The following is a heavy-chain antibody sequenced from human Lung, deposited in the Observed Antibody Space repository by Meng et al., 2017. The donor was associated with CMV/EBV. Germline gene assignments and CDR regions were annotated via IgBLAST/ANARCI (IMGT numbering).Heavy chain of an antibody. J-gene: IGHJ4*02. V-gene: IGHV1-24*01. CDR1: GYTLTELS. Sequence: QVQLVQSGAEVKKPXXSXNVXCXXSGYTLTELSMHWVRQAPGKGLEWMGGFDPEDGETIYAQKFQGRVTMTEDTSTDTAYMELSSLRSEDTAVYYCATDRRYDILTGYFDYWGQGTLVTVSS. CDR3: ATDRRYDILTGYFDY. CDR2: FDPEDGET. D-gene: IGHD3-9*01.